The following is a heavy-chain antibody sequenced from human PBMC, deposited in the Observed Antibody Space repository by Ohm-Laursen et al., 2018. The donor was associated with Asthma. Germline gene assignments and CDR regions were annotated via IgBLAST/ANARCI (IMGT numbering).Heavy chain of an antibody. D-gene: IGHD3-10*01. CDR2: IYSTGST. CDR1: AASISSYY. CDR3: ARDGRLRGSFDY. Sequence: TLSLTCAVSAASISSYYWGWIRQPPGKGLEWIGYIYSTGSTNYNPSLESRVTISVDTSKNQFSLNLSSVTAADTALYYCARDGRLRGSFDYWGQGTLVTVSS. J-gene: IGHJ4*02. V-gene: IGHV4-59*12.